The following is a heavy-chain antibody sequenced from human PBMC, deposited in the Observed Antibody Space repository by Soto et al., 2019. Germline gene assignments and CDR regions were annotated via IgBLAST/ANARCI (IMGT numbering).Heavy chain of an antibody. CDR3: ARGGYSSSLTFDP. J-gene: IGHJ5*02. CDR2: VTASGGGT. CDR1: GFTFSSYA. D-gene: IGHD6-13*01. Sequence: SLRLSCVASGFTFSSYAMSWVRQAPGKGLEWVSGVTASGGGTYYADSAKGHFTISRDNSKNTVYVQMNSLRAEDTAVYYCARGGYSSSLTFDPWGQGTLVTVSS. V-gene: IGHV3-23*01.